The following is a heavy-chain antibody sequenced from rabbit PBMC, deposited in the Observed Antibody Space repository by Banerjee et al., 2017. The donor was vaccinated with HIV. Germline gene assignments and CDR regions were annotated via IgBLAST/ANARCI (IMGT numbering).Heavy chain of an antibody. J-gene: IGHJ4*01. CDR1: GFSFSSSYW. Sequence: QSLEESGGDLVKPGASLTLTCTASGFSFSSSYWICWVRQAPGKGLEWIACIYAGSSGSTYYASWAKGRFTISKTSSTTVTLQMTSLTAADTATYFCARWSSGDYMSFGLWGPGTLVTVS. D-gene: IGHD1-1*01. CDR2: IYAGSSGST. V-gene: IGHV1S40*01. CDR3: ARWSSGDYMSFGL.